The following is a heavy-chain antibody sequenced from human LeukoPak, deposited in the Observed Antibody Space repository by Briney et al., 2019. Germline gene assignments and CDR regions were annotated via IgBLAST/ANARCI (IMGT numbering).Heavy chain of an antibody. D-gene: IGHD3-10*01. V-gene: IGHV3-23*01. CDR1: GFTFSSYA. J-gene: IGHJ4*02. Sequence: PGGSLRLSCAASGFTFSSYAMSWVRQAPGKGLEWVSAISGSGGSTYYADSVKGRFTISRDNAKKSLYLQMNSLRAEDTAVYYCARDVGSGSYSASDYWGQGTLVTVSS. CDR3: ARDVGSGSYSASDY. CDR2: ISGSGGST.